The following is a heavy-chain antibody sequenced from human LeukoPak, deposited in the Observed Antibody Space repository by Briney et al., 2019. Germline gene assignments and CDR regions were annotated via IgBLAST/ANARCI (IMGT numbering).Heavy chain of an antibody. D-gene: IGHD2-2*01. CDR1: GFTFSTYT. CDR2: ISGSGGST. V-gene: IGHV3-23*01. J-gene: IGHJ4*02. Sequence: PGGSLRLSCSASGFTFSTYTMYWVRQAPGKGLEWVSAISGSGGSTYDADSVKGRFTISRDNSKNTLYLQMNSLRAEDTAVYYCANGLQGYCSSTSCSNFDYWGQGTLVTVSS. CDR3: ANGLQGYCSSTSCSNFDY.